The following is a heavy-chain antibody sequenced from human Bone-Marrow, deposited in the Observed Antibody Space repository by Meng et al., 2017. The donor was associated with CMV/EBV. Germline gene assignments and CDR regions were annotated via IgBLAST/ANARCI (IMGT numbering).Heavy chain of an antibody. Sequence: GESLKISCAASGFTFSSYWMSWVRQAPGKGLEWVSVIYSGGSTYYADSVKGRFTISRDNSKNTLYLQMNSLRAEDTAVYYCARGGRVCSSTSCFPYWYFDLWGRGTRVTVSS. CDR2: IYSGGST. V-gene: IGHV3-53*01. CDR1: GFTFSSYW. J-gene: IGHJ2*01. D-gene: IGHD2-2*01. CDR3: ARGGRVCSSTSCFPYWYFDL.